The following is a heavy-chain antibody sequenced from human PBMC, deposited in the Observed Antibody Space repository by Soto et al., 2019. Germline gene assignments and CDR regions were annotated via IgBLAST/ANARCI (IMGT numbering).Heavy chain of an antibody. CDR1: GVSISSNY. CDR3: ARTYPNQNFGGVPSPGLXV. D-gene: IGHD3-3*01. V-gene: IGHV4-59*01. J-gene: IGHJ6*02. Sequence: SETLSLTCIVSGVSISSNYWSWIRQPPGKGLEWIGYIHYTGSSNFHPSLKNRVIISVDTAKNQFSLKLSSVTAADTAAYYGARTYPNQNFGGVPSPGLXVWGQGTTVTVSS. CDR2: IHYTGSS.